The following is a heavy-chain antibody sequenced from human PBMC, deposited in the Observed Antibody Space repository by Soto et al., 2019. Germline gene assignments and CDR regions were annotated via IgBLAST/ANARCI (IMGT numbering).Heavy chain of an antibody. Sequence: QVQLVQSGAEVKKPGASVKVSCKTSGYTFAAYYIHWIRQAPGQGLEWMGWINPTSGGTVYAQNFQEQVTMTRETSISTAYMELRRLNSDDTAVYYCARDPDYGDYWGYFFDSWGQGTPVTGSS. CDR2: INPTSGGT. D-gene: IGHD4-17*01. CDR1: GYTFAAYY. J-gene: IGHJ4*02. CDR3: ARDPDYGDYWGYFFDS. V-gene: IGHV1-2*02.